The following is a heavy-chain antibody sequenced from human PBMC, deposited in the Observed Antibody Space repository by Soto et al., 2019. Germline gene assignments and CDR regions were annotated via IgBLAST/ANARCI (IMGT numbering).Heavy chain of an antibody. J-gene: IGHJ6*02. Sequence: GASVKVSCKASGYTFTSYGISWVRQAPGQGLEWMGWISAYNGNTNYAQKLQGRATMTTDTSTSTAYMELRSLRSDDTAVYYCARDQYGSGIPLGYYYYGMDVWGQGTTVTVSS. V-gene: IGHV1-18*04. CDR3: ARDQYGSGIPLGYYYYGMDV. D-gene: IGHD3-10*01. CDR1: GYTFTSYG. CDR2: ISAYNGNT.